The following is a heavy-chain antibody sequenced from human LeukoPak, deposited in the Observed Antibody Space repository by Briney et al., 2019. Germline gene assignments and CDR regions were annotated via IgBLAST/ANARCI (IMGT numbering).Heavy chain of an antibody. Sequence: GGSLRLSCAASGFTFSSYSMNWVRQAPGKGLEWVPYISSSSSTIYYADSVKGRFTISRDNAKNSLYLQMNSLRAEDTAVYYCARVDSSSSRKAVAWAFDYWGQGTLVTVSS. CDR3: ARVDSSSSRKAVAWAFDY. D-gene: IGHD6-6*01. CDR2: ISSSSSTI. CDR1: GFTFSSYS. V-gene: IGHV3-48*01. J-gene: IGHJ4*02.